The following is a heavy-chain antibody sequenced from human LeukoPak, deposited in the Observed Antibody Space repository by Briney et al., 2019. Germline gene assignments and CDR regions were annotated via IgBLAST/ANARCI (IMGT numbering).Heavy chain of an antibody. J-gene: IGHJ4*02. CDR2: ISSSGSTI. V-gene: IGHV3-11*04. CDR3: ASGVDYGDNPNVPGY. CDR1: GFTFSDYY. Sequence: PGGSLRLSCAASGFTFSDYYMSWIRQAPGKGLEWVSYISSSGSTIYYADSVKGRFTISRDNAKNSLYLQMNSLRAEDTAVYYCASGVDYGDNPNVPGYWGQGTLVTVSS. D-gene: IGHD4-17*01.